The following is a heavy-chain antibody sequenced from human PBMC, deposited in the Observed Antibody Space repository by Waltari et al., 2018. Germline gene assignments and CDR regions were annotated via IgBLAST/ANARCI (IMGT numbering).Heavy chain of an antibody. J-gene: IGHJ4*02. CDR2: INPNSGDT. V-gene: IGHV1-2*06. D-gene: IGHD4-17*01. CDR3: ARDLGSDYGNRDY. Sequence: QVHLVQSGAEVKKPGASVKVSCKASGYTFTGYYRQWVRRAPGKGLELMGLINPNSGDTNSTQQFPGRVTLTRDTSINTAYMELSSLKSDDTAVYYCARDLGSDYGNRDYWGQGTLVTVPS. CDR1: GYTFTGYY.